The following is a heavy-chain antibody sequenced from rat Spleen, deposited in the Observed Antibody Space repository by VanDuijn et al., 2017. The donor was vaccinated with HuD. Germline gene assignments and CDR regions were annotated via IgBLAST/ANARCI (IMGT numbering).Heavy chain of an antibody. Sequence: QVQLKESGPGLVQPSQTLSLTCTVSGFSLSSYGVFWVRQPPGKGLEWRGIIWGNGATNYDSGFKSRLSISRDTSKSQVFLKMNNLQTDDTAMYFCARSDTLAPMGHYWGQGVMVTVSS. D-gene: IGHD1-2*01. CDR1: GFSLSSYG. CDR2: IWGNGAT. V-gene: IGHV2S61*01. CDR3: ARSDTLAPMGHY. J-gene: IGHJ2*01.